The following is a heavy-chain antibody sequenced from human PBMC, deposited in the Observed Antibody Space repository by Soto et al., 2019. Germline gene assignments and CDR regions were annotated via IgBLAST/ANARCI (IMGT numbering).Heavy chain of an antibody. D-gene: IGHD5-18*01. Sequence: SETLSLTCIVSGDSINSGDYYWSWIRQPPGKGLEWIGNIHFSGRTYYSPSLKSRVTMSTDTSKNQFSLRLTYVTSADTAVYYCARDKQGFSSGYGSQYFYYHGLDVWGQGTTVTVYS. CDR2: IHFSGRT. CDR1: GDSINSGDYY. V-gene: IGHV4-30-4*01. CDR3: ARDKQGFSSGYGSQYFYYHGLDV. J-gene: IGHJ6*02.